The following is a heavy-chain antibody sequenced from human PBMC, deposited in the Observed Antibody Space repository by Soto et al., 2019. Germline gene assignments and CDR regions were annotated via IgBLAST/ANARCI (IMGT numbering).Heavy chain of an antibody. D-gene: IGHD1-20*01. V-gene: IGHV4-39*01. CDR2: IYYSGSA. Sequence: PSETLSLTCTVSGDSMTISDFLWGWVRQSPGKGLEWIGGIYYSGSAYYNPSLGSRATLSVDTSRNQFFLSVTSVTAADTAVYYCATSQKGYNWNYFDHWGQGALVTVSS. CDR1: GDSMTISDFL. CDR3: ATSQKGYNWNYFDH. J-gene: IGHJ4*02.